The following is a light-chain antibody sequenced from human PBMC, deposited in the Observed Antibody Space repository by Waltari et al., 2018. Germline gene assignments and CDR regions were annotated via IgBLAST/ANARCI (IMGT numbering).Light chain of an antibody. J-gene: IGKJ2*01. CDR1: QSVSSY. CDR3: QQRSNWPFWYN. CDR2: DAS. V-gene: IGKV3-11*01. Sequence: EIVLTQSPATLSLSPGERATLSCRASQSVSSYLAWYQQKPGQAPRLLIYDASNRATGIPARFSGSGSGTDFTLTISSLEPEDFAVYYCQQRSNWPFWYNFGQGTKLEIK.